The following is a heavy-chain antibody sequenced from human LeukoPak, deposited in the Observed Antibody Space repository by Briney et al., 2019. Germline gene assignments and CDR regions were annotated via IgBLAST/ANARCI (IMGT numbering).Heavy chain of an antibody. CDR2: IYYSGST. Sequence: PSETLSLTCTVSGGSISSGGYYWSWIRQHPGKGLEWIGYIYYSGSTYYNPSLKSRVTISVDKSKNQFSLKLSSVTAADTAVYYCASTSLEAGTIDYWGQGTLVTVSS. V-gene: IGHV4-31*03. CDR3: ASTSLEAGTIDY. D-gene: IGHD6-19*01. CDR1: GGSISSGGYY. J-gene: IGHJ4*02.